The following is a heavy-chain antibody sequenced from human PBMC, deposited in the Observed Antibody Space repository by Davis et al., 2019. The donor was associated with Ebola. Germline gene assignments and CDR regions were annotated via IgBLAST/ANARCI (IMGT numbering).Heavy chain of an antibody. CDR2: INPNDGRT. J-gene: IGHJ6*02. D-gene: IGHD6-13*01. V-gene: IGHV1-46*01. CDR1: GYTFTNYY. Sequence: AASVKVSCKASGYTFTNYYMHWVRQAPGQGLEWMGMINPNDGRTIYAQKFQGRVTITADESTRTAYMELSSLRSEDTAVYSCARLSSTWSSLYGMDVWGQGTTVTVSS. CDR3: ARLSSTWSSLYGMDV.